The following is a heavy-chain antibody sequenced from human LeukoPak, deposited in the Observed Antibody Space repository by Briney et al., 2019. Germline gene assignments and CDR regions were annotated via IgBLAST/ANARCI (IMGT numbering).Heavy chain of an antibody. V-gene: IGHV1-69*06. Sequence: SVEVSCKASGGTFISYAISWVRQAPGQGLEWMGGIIPIFGTANYAQKFQGRVTITADKSTSTAYMELSSLRSEDTAVYYCASVYVMGYCSGGSCYSGLDYWGQGTLVTVSS. J-gene: IGHJ4*02. CDR1: GGTFISYA. CDR3: ASVYVMGYCSGGSCYSGLDY. CDR2: IIPIFGTA. D-gene: IGHD2-15*01.